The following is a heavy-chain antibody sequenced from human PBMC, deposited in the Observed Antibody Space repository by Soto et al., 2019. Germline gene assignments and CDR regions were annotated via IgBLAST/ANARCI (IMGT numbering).Heavy chain of an antibody. J-gene: IGHJ5*02. CDR3: ARDNPYTRSFGNWFDP. Sequence: QVQLVQSGAEVKKPGSSVKVSCTASGGSFSDYAITWVRQAPGQGLEWMGGIIPIFGTTNYAQNFQGRVTITADESTRTAYMELRSLRSEDTAVYYWARDNPYTRSFGNWFDPWGQGTLVTVSS. V-gene: IGHV1-69*01. CDR1: GGSFSDYA. CDR2: IIPIFGTT. D-gene: IGHD2-2*02.